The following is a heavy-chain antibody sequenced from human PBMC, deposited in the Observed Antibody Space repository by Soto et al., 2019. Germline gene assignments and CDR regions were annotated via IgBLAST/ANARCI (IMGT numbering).Heavy chain of an antibody. Sequence: LSLTCTVSGGSISSDYWSWIRQPPGKGLEWIGYISYSGNTNYNPSLKSLVTISVDTSKKQFSLKLRSVTAADTAVYYCARVLSGSSLFDYWVQGMLVTVS. CDR1: GGSISSDY. CDR3: ARVLSGSSLFDY. V-gene: IGHV4-59*01. CDR2: ISYSGNT. D-gene: IGHD1-26*01. J-gene: IGHJ4*02.